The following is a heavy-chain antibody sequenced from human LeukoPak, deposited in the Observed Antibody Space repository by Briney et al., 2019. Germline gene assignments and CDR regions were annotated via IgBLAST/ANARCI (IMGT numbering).Heavy chain of an antibody. D-gene: IGHD2-21*01. Sequence: GESLKISCKGSAHSFTTYWIGWVRQMPGKGLEWMGLVYPGDSDTRYSPSFQGQVTIAADKSITTAYLQWSSLKASDTAIYYCARLASFSPGAFDIWGQGTMVTVSS. V-gene: IGHV5-51*01. CDR1: AHSFTTYW. J-gene: IGHJ3*02. CDR2: VYPGDSDT. CDR3: ARLASFSPGAFDI.